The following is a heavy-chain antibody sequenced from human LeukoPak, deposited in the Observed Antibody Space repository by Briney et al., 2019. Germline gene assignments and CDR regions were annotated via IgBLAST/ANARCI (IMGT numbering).Heavy chain of an antibody. V-gene: IGHV3-11*04. J-gene: IGHJ6*03. CDR1: GFTFSDYY. Sequence: PGGSLRLSCAASGFTFSDYYMSWIRQAPGKGLEWVSYISSSSSTIYYADSVKGRFTISRDNAKNSLYLQMNSLRAEDTAVYYCARDRQAITMIVVVTFLGGYMDVWGKGTTVTVSS. D-gene: IGHD3-22*01. CDR2: ISSSSSTI. CDR3: ARDRQAITMIVVVTFLGGYMDV.